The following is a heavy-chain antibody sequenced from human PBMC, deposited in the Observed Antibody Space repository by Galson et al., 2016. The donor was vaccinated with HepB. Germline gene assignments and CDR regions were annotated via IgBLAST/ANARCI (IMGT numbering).Heavy chain of an antibody. D-gene: IGHD2-2*01. J-gene: IGHJ5*02. CDR2: VSAYNGKT. Sequence: SVKVSCKAAGSTFTSYGIAWIRQAPGQGLERTGRVSAYNGKTNYAQRFQDRVTMTTDTFTTTVYMELKSLRLDDTAVYYCAREWFGSSWYNWFDPWGQGTLVTVSS. V-gene: IGHV1-18*01. CDR1: GSTFTSYG. CDR3: AREWFGSSWYNWFDP.